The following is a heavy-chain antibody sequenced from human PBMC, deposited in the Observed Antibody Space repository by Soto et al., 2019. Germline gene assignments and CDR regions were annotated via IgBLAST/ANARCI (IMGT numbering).Heavy chain of an antibody. J-gene: IGHJ6*03. V-gene: IGHV1-8*01. CDR1: GYTFTSYD. CDR2: MNSNSGNT. Sequence: ASVKVSCKASGYTFTSYDINWVRQATGQGLEWMGWMNSNSGNTGYAQKFQGRVTMTRNTSISTAYMEFSSLRSEDTAVYYCAIVVYYDFWSGYYYPYYYYMDVWGKGTTVTVSS. D-gene: IGHD3-3*01. CDR3: AIVVYYDFWSGYYYPYYYYMDV.